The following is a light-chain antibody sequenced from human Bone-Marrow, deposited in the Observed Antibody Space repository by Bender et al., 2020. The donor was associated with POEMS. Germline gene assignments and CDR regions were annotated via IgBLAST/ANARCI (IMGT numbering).Light chain of an antibody. V-gene: IGLV2-14*03. J-gene: IGLJ2*01. CDR1: SSDVGAYNY. Sequence: QSALIQPASVSGSPGQSVTISCTGTSSDVGAYNYVSWYQHHPGKAPKLLISNVSFRPSGVSNRFSGSKSANTASLTISGLQTEDEADYYCCSFTGRSTHVIFGGGTKLTVL. CDR2: NVS. CDR3: CSFTGRSTHVI.